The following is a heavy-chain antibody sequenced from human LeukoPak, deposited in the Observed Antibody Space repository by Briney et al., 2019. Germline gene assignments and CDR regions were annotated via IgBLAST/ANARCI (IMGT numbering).Heavy chain of an antibody. CDR1: GGSISSNTCY. CDR2: ICSSGST. Sequence: PSETLSLTCTVFGGSISSNTCYWGWIRQPPGKGLEWIGTICSSGSTYYNPSLKSRVTISVDTSKNQFSLKLSSVTAADTAVYYCARVGAPNYGSGYIRPYYFDYWGQGTLVTVSS. CDR3: ARVGAPNYGSGYIRPYYFDY. D-gene: IGHD3-10*01. V-gene: IGHV4-39*07. J-gene: IGHJ4*02.